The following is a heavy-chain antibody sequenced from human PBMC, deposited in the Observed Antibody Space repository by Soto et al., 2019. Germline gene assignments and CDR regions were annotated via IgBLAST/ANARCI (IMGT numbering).Heavy chain of an antibody. CDR3: APTPIPYCSGGSCPY. D-gene: IGHD2-15*01. J-gene: IGHJ4*02. CDR1: GFTFSSYA. Sequence: PGGSLRLSCAASGFTFSSYAMSWVRQAPGKGLEWVSAISGSGGSTYYADSVKGRFTISRDNSKNTLYLQMNSLRAEDTAVYYCAPTPIPYCSGGSCPYWGQGTLVTVSS. CDR2: ISGSGGST. V-gene: IGHV3-23*01.